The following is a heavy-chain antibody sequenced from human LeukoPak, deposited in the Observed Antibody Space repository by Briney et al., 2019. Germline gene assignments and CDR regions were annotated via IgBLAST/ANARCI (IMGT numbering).Heavy chain of an antibody. D-gene: IGHD3-22*01. J-gene: IGHJ4*02. CDR1: GFTFSTYT. CDR3: ARAMYYYDSSGYEVGY. Sequence: PGRSLTLSCAASGFTFSTYTVPWVRQAPGKGLEWVAVISYDGSNKYYADSVKGRFTISRDNSKNTLYLQMNSLRAEDTAVYYCARAMYYYDSSGYEVGYWGQGTLVTVSS. CDR2: ISYDGSNK. V-gene: IGHV3-30-3*01.